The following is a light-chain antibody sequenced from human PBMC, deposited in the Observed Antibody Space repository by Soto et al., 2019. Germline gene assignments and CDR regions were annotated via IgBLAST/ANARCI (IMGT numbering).Light chain of an antibody. V-gene: IGKV1-39*01. CDR1: QSITKY. CDR3: QQSDSYPYT. Sequence: DIQMTQSPSSLSVSVGDRVTITCRASQSITKYLNWYQQKPGKAPKLLVYAASSLQSGVPSRFSGNGSGTDFTLTISSLQPEDFATYYCQQSDSYPYTFGQGTKVEIK. CDR2: AAS. J-gene: IGKJ2*01.